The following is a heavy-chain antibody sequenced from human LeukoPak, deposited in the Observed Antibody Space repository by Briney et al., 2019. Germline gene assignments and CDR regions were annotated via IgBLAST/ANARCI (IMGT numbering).Heavy chain of an antibody. CDR3: ARGPTTVTIKFYYYYGMDV. D-gene: IGHD4-17*01. CDR2: MNPNSGNT. CDR1: GYTFTSYD. Sequence: ASVKVSCKASGYTFTSYDINWVRQATGQGLEWMGWMNPNSGNTGYAQKFQGRVTMTRNTSMSTAYMELSSLRSEDTAVYYCARGPTTVTIKFYYYYGMDVWGQGTTVTVSS. V-gene: IGHV1-8*01. J-gene: IGHJ6*02.